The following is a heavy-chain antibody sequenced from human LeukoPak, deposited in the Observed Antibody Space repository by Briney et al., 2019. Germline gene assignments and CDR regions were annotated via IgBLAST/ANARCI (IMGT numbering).Heavy chain of an antibody. CDR3: ARPAGGGGWYDAFDI. CDR1: GFAFSGYS. Sequence: GGSLRLSCAASGFAFSGYSMNWVRQAPGKGLEWVSSIGGSSTSIYYVDSVKGRFTISRDNARNSLYLQMNSLRAEDTAVYYCARPAGGGGWYDAFDIWGQGTMVTVSS. V-gene: IGHV3-21*01. J-gene: IGHJ3*02. CDR2: IGGSSTSI. D-gene: IGHD6-19*01.